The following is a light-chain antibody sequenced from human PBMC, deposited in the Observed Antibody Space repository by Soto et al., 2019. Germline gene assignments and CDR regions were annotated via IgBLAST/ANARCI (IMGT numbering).Light chain of an antibody. Sequence: IQMTQSPSTLSASVGDRVTLTCRASQSINAWLAWYQQKPGKAPKLLIYDASSLQSGVPSRFSGSGSGTEFTLTISSLQPDDFATYYCQQYNSYWTFGQGTKVDIK. J-gene: IGKJ1*01. CDR2: DAS. V-gene: IGKV1-5*01. CDR3: QQYNSYWT. CDR1: QSINAW.